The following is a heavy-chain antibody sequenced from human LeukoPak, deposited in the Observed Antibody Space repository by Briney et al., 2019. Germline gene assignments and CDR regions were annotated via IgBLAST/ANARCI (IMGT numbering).Heavy chain of an antibody. J-gene: IGHJ4*02. CDR3: AAISYSGTWPVGY. V-gene: IGHV3-23*01. CDR1: GFTFSSYA. CDR2: ISAGGDTT. D-gene: IGHD6-25*01. Sequence: GGSLRLSCAASGFTFSSYAMSWVRQAPGGGLEWVSGISAGGDTTYTADSVRGRFTISRDNSNNTLYLQMNTLTADDTAVYYCAAISYSGTWPVGYWGQGTLVTVTA.